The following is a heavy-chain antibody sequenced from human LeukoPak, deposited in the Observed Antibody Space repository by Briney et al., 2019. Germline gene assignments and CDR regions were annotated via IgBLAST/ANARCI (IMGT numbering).Heavy chain of an antibody. CDR3: ARDRGVIVVPSAADNWFDP. D-gene: IGHD1-26*01. CDR2: GYYSGSN. V-gene: IGHV4-39*07. CDR1: GVPISGANYY. Sequence: SETLSLTCTVSGVPISGANYYWGWIRQPPGKGLERIGSGYYSGSNFYNPSLRSRLTISIDTPKNQVSLKLRSVTAADTAVYYCARDRGVIVVPSAADNWFDPWGQGTLVTVFS. J-gene: IGHJ5*02.